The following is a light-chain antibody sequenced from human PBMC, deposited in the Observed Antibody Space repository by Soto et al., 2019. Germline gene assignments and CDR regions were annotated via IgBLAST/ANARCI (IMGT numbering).Light chain of an antibody. CDR3: QQYYSSPTWT. J-gene: IGKJ1*01. Sequence: DIVTTPSPDSLPVSLAERATIICKSSQSILYSSNNENYLAWYQQKPGQPPKLLIYWASTRESGVPDRFSGSGSGTDFTLTISSLQAEDVAVYYCQQYYSSPTWTFGQGAKVDIK. V-gene: IGKV4-1*01. CDR1: QSILYSSNNENY. CDR2: WAS.